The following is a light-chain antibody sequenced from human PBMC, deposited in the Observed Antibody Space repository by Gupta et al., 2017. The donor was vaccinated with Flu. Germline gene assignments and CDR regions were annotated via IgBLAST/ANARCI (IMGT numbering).Light chain of an antibody. CDR3: MQALQTPPT. V-gene: IGKV2-28*01. CDR1: QSLLHSNGYNY. J-gene: IGKJ1*01. Sequence: DIVMTQSPLSLPVTPGEPASISCRSSQSLLHSNGYNYLDWYLQKPGQSPQLLIYLGSNRASGVPDRFSGSGSGTDFTLEISRVEAEDVGVYYCMQALQTPPTFGQGTKVAIK. CDR2: LGS.